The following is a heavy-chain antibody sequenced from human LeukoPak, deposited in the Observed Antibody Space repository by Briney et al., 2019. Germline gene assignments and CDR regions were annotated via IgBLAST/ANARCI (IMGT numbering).Heavy chain of an antibody. CDR2: IYYSGST. V-gene: IGHV4-39*07. CDR1: GGSISSSSYY. Sequence: SETLSLTCTVSGGSISSSSYYWGWIRQPPGKGLEWIGSIYYSGSTHYNPSLKSRVTISVDTSKNQFSLKLSSVTAADTAVYYCARDNKQDIAVAGRRYDYWGQGTPVTVSS. D-gene: IGHD6-19*01. J-gene: IGHJ4*02. CDR3: ARDNKQDIAVAGRRYDY.